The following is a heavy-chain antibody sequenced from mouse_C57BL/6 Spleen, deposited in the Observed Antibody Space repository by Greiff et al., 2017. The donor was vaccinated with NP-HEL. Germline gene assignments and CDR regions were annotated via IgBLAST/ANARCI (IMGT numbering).Heavy chain of an antibody. CDR3: ARRTTVVARDAMDY. Sequence: QVTLKVSGPGILQSSQTLSLTCSFSGFSLSTPGMGVSWIRQPSGTGLEWLAHIYWDDDKRYNPSLKSRLPISKDTSRNQVFLKITSVDTADTATYYCARRTTVVARDAMDYWGQGTSVTVSS. J-gene: IGHJ4*01. CDR1: GFSLSTPGMG. D-gene: IGHD1-1*01. CDR2: IYWDDDK. V-gene: IGHV8-12*01.